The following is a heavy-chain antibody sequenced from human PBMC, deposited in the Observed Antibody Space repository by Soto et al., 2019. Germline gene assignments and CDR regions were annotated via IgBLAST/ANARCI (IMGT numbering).Heavy chain of an antibody. D-gene: IGHD3-3*01. V-gene: IGHV1-18*01. J-gene: IGHJ5*02. Sequence: GASVKVSCKASGYTFTSYGISWVRQAPGQGLEWMGWISAYNGNTNYAQKLQGRVTMTTDTSTSTAYMELRSLRSDDTAVYYCARVDRNYDFWSGYQYNNWFDPWGKGTRVTVSS. CDR3: ARVDRNYDFWSGYQYNNWFDP. CDR1: GYTFTSYG. CDR2: ISAYNGNT.